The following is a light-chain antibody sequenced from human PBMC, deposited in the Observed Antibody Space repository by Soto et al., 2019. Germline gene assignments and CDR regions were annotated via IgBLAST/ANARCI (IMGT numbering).Light chain of an antibody. V-gene: IGKV1-9*01. J-gene: IGKJ5*01. CDR1: QGISSY. CDR3: QRLNSYPIT. CDR2: AAS. Sequence: IPLTQSPSSLSASVGDRVTITCRASQGISSYLAWYQQKPGKAPKLLIYAASTLQSGVPSRFSGSGSGTDFILTISSLQPEDFATYYCQRLNSYPITFGQGTRLEIK.